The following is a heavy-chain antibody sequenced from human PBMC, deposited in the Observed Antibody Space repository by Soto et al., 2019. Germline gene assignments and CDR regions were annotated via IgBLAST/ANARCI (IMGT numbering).Heavy chain of an antibody. V-gene: IGHV3-30*04. J-gene: IGHJ4*02. CDR1: GFTFSSFA. Sequence: GGSLRLSCAASGFTFSSFAMHWVRQAPGKGLEWVALISEDGSNKYYADSVKGRFTISRDNSKNTLYLQMNSLRGEDTAVYSCARVEQWLYIAKHWGQGTLVTVSS. D-gene: IGHD6-19*01. CDR2: ISEDGSNK. CDR3: ARVEQWLYIAKH.